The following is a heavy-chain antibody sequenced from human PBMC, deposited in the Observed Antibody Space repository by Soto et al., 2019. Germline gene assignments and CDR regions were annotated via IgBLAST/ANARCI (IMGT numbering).Heavy chain of an antibody. J-gene: IGHJ3*02. CDR1: CDSISRINYY. Sequence: TLSLPGSVSCDSISRINYYWTWIRQHPEKGLEWIGNIYFRGNTYYSPSLESRLTISVDTSKNQFSLKLTSVTAADTAVYYCAREGGSYDSRAYLIRGAFEIWRQGTMVTVSS. V-gene: IGHV4-31*03. CDR2: IYFRGNT. CDR3: AREGGSYDSRAYLIRGAFEI. D-gene: IGHD3-22*01.